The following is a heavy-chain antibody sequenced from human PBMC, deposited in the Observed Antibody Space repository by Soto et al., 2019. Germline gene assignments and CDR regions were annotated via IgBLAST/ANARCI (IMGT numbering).Heavy chain of an antibody. CDR1: XFXXXXYA. V-gene: IGHV3-30-3*01. J-gene: IGHJ4*02. Sequence: QVQLVESGGGVVQPGRSLRLSCAXXXFXXXXYAMXXVRXAXXXGLXWVAVISYDGSNKYYADSVKGRFTISRDNSKNTLYLQMNSLRAEDTAVYYXXXXXXXXXXXXXXFDYWGQGTLVTVSS. CDR2: ISYDGSNK. CDR3: XXXXXXXXXXXXXFDY.